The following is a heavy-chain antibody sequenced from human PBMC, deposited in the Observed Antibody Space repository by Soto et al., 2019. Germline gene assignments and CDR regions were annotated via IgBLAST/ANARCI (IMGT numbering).Heavy chain of an antibody. CDR3: ASDYSNVPGRT. V-gene: IGHV3-23*01. CDR2: ISGSGAST. Sequence: GGSLRLSCAASGFTFSSYAMTWVRQAPGKGLEWVSVISGSGASTYYADSVKGRFTISRDNSKNTLYLQMNSLRAEDTAVYYCASDYSNVPGRTWGQGTLVTSP. D-gene: IGHD4-4*01. CDR1: GFTFSSYA. J-gene: IGHJ4*02.